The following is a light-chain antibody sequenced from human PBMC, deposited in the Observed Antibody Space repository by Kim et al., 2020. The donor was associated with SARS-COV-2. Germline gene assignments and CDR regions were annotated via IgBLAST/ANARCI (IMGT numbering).Light chain of an antibody. CDR3: QYYGSSLIT. Sequence: EIVLTQSQGTLSLSPGERATLSCRASQSVSSNSLAWYQQKGGQAPRLLIYGASNSATGIPDRFSGRGSATDFTLTISRLEPEDFALYYCQYYGSSLITFGQGTRLEIK. CDR2: GAS. CDR1: QSVSSNS. V-gene: IGKV3-20*01. J-gene: IGKJ5*01.